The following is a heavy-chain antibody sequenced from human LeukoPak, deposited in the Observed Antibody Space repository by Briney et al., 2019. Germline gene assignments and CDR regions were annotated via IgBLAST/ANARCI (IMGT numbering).Heavy chain of an antibody. CDR1: GFTFSRYA. CDR2: ISGSGDST. D-gene: IGHD3-10*01. CDR3: AKLWFGDLGPFDY. V-gene: IGHV3-23*01. J-gene: IGHJ4*02. Sequence: GGSLRLSCAGSGFTFSRYAISWVRQAPGKGLEWVSGISGSGDSTDYADSVKGRFAISRDNSKSIVFLQMRSLRAEDTAVYYCAKLWFGDLGPFDYWGQGSLVTVSS.